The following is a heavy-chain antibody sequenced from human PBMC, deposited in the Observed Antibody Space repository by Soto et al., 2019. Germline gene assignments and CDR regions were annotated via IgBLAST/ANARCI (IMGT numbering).Heavy chain of an antibody. CDR3: ARMGWAVVVVPDAFDI. Sequence: PSETLSLTCTVSGGSISSGGYYWSWIRQHPGKGLEWIGYIYYSGSTYYNPSLKSRVTISVDTSKNQFSLKLSSVTAADTAVYYCARMGWAVVVVPDAFDIWGQGTMVTVSS. J-gene: IGHJ3*02. CDR2: IYYSGST. D-gene: IGHD2-2*01. CDR1: GGSISSGGYY. V-gene: IGHV4-31*03.